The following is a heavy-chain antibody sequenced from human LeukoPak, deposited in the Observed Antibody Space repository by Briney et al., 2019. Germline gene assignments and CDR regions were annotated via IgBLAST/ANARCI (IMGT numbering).Heavy chain of an antibody. CDR2: INYSGNT. Sequence: PSETLSLTCTVSGGSISSSSYYWRWIRQPPGKGLEWIGSINYSGNTFYNPSRKSRDTISVDTSKNQFSLNLSSVTAADTAVYYCARRPQSYIDVWGKGTTVTVSS. J-gene: IGHJ6*03. CDR1: GGSISSSSYY. V-gene: IGHV4-39*01. CDR3: ARRPQSYIDV.